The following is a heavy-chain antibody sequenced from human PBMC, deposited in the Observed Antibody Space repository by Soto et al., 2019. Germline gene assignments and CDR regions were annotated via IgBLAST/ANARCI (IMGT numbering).Heavy chain of an antibody. V-gene: IGHV3-33*01. CDR3: ARSLQDDAFDI. Sequence: QVQLVESGGGVVQPGRSLRLSCAASGFTFSSYGMHWVRQAPGKGLEWVAVIWYDGSNKYYADSVKGRFTISRDKSKNTLYLQMNSLRAEDTAVYYCARSLQDDAFDIWGQGTMVTVSS. CDR2: IWYDGSNK. J-gene: IGHJ3*02. CDR1: GFTFSSYG.